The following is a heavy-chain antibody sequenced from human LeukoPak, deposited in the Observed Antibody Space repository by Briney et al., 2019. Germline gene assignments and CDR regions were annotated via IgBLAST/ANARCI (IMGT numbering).Heavy chain of an antibody. CDR2: ISSSGSTI. V-gene: IGHV3-11*01. J-gene: IGHJ4*02. D-gene: IGHD2-2*01. CDR1: GFTFSDYY. CDR3: AKGRGRYCSSTSCYSYFDY. Sequence: GGSLRLSCAASGFTFSDYYMSWIRQAPGKGLEWVSYISSSGSTIYYADSVKGRFTISRDNAKNSLYLQMNSLRAEDTAVYYCAKGRGRYCSSTSCYSYFDYWGQGTLVTVSS.